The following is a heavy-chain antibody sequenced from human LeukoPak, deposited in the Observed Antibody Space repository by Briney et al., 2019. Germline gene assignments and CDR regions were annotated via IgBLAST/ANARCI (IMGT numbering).Heavy chain of an antibody. Sequence: SETLSLTCTVSGGSVSSGSYYWSWIRQPPGKGLEWIGYIYYSGSTNYNPSLKSRVTISVDTSKNQFSLKLSSVTAADTAVYYCARGASQYYYDSSGYCPGAFDIWGQGTMVTVSS. J-gene: IGHJ3*02. CDR3: ARGASQYYYDSSGYCPGAFDI. V-gene: IGHV4-61*01. D-gene: IGHD3-22*01. CDR1: GGSVSSGSYY. CDR2: IYYSGST.